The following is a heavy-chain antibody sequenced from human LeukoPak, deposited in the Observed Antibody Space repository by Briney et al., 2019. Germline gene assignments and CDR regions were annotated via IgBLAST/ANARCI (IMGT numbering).Heavy chain of an antibody. V-gene: IGHV3-48*04. CDR3: ARGGKAPPYYYYYMDV. J-gene: IGHJ6*03. CDR1: GFTFSSYS. Sequence: GGSLRLSCAASGFTFSSYSMNWVRQAPGKGLEWVSYISSSGSTIYYADSVKGRFTISRDNAKNSLYLQMNSLRAEDTAVYYCARGGKAPPYYYYYMDVWGKGTTVTVSS. CDR2: ISSSGSTI. D-gene: IGHD4-23*01.